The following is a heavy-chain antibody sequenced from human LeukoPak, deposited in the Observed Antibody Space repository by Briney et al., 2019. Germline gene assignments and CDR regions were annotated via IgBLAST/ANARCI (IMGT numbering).Heavy chain of an antibody. D-gene: IGHD1-14*01. Sequence: LPGGSLRLSCAASGFTFSGYSMDWVRQAPGKGLEWVAYIAGSSSTKYYADSVKGRFTISRDNAKNSLYLQMNNLRADDTAVYYCAREPALEYWGQGTLVTVSS. CDR3: AREPALEY. CDR2: IAGSSSTK. V-gene: IGHV3-48*01. CDR1: GFTFSGYS. J-gene: IGHJ4*02.